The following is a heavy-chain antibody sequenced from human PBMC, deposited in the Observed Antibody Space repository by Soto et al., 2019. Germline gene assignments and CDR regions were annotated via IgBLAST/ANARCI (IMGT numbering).Heavy chain of an antibody. CDR3: ATDGSIYYYDSSGYVPYWFDP. CDR1: GYTFTSYG. J-gene: IGHJ5*02. CDR2: ISAYNVNT. Sequence: ASVKVSCKASGYTFTSYGISWVRQAPGQGRAWMGWISAYNVNTNYAHKLQGRVTMTTDTSTSTAYMELSSLRADDTAVDYCATDGSIYYYDSSGYVPYWFDPWGQGTRVTVSA. V-gene: IGHV1-18*04. D-gene: IGHD3-22*01.